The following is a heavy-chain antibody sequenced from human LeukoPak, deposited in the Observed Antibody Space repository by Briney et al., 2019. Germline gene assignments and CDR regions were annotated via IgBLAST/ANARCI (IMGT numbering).Heavy chain of an antibody. J-gene: IGHJ4*02. CDR1: GGSISSYI. D-gene: IGHD6-19*01. CDR2: IYTSGST. CDR3: ARGGGSGWQFDN. Sequence: SETLSLTCTVSGGSISSYIWTWIRHPAGKGLEWIGRIYTSGSTNYNPSLKSRITMSVDTSRNQFSLKLSSVTAADTAVYYCARGGGSGWQFDNWGQGTLVTVSS. V-gene: IGHV4-4*07.